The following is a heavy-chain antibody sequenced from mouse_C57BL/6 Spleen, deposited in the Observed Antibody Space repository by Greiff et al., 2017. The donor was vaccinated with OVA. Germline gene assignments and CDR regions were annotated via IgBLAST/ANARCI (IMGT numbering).Heavy chain of an antibody. CDR3: AVWGPTLDY. CDR1: GYTFTDYY. CDR2: INPNNGGT. Sequence: EVQLQQSGPELVKPGASVKISCKASGYTFTDYYMNWVKQSHGKSLEWIGDINPNNGGTSYNQKFKGKATLTVDKSSSTAYMELRSLTSEDSAVYYCAVWGPTLDYGGQGTTLTVSS. V-gene: IGHV1-26*01. J-gene: IGHJ2*01.